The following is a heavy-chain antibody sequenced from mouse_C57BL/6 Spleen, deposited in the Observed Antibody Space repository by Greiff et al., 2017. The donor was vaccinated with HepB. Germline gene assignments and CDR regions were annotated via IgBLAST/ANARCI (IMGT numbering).Heavy chain of an antibody. CDR2: IDPEDGDT. J-gene: IGHJ2*01. D-gene: IGHD2-3*01. CDR1: GFNIKDYN. CDR3: TYLLIYDGYFFDY. V-gene: IGHV14-1*01. Sequence: VQLQQSGAELVRPGASVKLSCTASGFNIKDYNMHWVKQRPEQGLEWIGRIDPEDGDTEYAPKFQGKATMTADTSSNTAYLQLSSLTSEDTAVYYCTYLLIYDGYFFDYWGQGTTLTVSS.